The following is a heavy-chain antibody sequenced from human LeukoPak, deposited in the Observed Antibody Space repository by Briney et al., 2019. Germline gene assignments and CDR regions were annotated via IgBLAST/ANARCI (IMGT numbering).Heavy chain of an antibody. V-gene: IGHV4-59*08. J-gene: IGHJ4*02. CDR1: GVSISTYY. Sequence: PSETLSLTCTVSGVSISTYYWSWIRQPPGKGLEWIGYISYSGSNKYNPSLKSRVTLSVDMSKNQFSLKLSSVTAADSAIYYCARLPHMAVACQDFAYWGPGTLVTVSS. D-gene: IGHD6-19*01. CDR3: ARLPHMAVACQDFAY. CDR2: ISYSGSN.